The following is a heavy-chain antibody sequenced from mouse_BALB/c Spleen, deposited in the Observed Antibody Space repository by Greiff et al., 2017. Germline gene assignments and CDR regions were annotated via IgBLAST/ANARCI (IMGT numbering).Heavy chain of an antibody. J-gene: IGHJ4*01. V-gene: IGHV14-3*02. CDR2: IDPANGNT. Sequence: VQLQQSGAELVKPGASVKLSCTASGFNIKDTYMHWVKQRPEQGLEWVGRIDPANGNTKYDPKFQGKATITADTSSNTAYLQRSSLTSEDTAVYYGARDDGYYSYAMDYWGQGTSVTVSS. D-gene: IGHD2-3*01. CDR3: ARDDGYYSYAMDY. CDR1: GFNIKDTY.